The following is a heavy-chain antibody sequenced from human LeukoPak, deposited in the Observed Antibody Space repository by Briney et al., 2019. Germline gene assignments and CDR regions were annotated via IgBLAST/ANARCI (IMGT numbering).Heavy chain of an antibody. V-gene: IGHV3-48*01. CDR2: ITRSSGTI. D-gene: IGHD4-17*01. J-gene: IGHJ4*02. Sequence: GGSLRLSCAASGFTFSSYAMTWVRQAPGKGLEWVSYITRSSGTIHYADAVKGRFTISRDNAKNSLYLQMNSLRAEDTAVYYCARDGNYGDYLDYWGQGTLVTVSS. CDR1: GFTFSSYA. CDR3: ARDGNYGDYLDY.